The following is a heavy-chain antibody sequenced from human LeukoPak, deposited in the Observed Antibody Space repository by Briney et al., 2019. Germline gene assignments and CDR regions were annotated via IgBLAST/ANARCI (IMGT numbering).Heavy chain of an antibody. D-gene: IGHD7-27*01. CDR1: GFTFSSYA. V-gene: IGHV3-23*01. Sequence: PGGSLRLSCAASGFTFSSYAMSWVRHAPGKGLEWVSAISGSGGSTYYADSVKGRFTISRDNSKNTLYLQMNSLRAEDTAVYYCAKDLTGDDAFDIWGQGTMVTVSS. J-gene: IGHJ3*02. CDR2: ISGSGGST. CDR3: AKDLTGDDAFDI.